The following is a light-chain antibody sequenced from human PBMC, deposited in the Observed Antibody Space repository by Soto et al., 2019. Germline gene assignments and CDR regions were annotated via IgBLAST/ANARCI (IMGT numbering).Light chain of an antibody. CDR2: GAS. J-gene: IGKJ1*01. CDR3: QQYNLWWT. Sequence: EIVMTQSPATLSVSPGERATLSCRASQSVSSNLAWYQRKPGQAPRLLMYGASTRATGIPARFSGSGSGTEFALTISSLQSEDFAVYYCQQYNLWWTFGQGTKVEVK. V-gene: IGKV3-15*01. CDR1: QSVSSN.